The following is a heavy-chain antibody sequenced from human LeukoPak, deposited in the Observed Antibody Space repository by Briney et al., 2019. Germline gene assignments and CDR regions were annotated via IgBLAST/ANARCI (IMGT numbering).Heavy chain of an antibody. CDR1: GFTFSSYA. D-gene: IGHD6-19*01. Sequence: GGSLRLSCAASGFTFSSYAMSWVRQAPGKGLEWVSAISGSGGSTYYADSVKGRFTISRDNSKNTLYLQMNSLRAEDTAVYYCAKDLVDCSGVPIMDVWGQGTTVTVSS. J-gene: IGHJ6*02. CDR2: ISGSGGST. V-gene: IGHV3-23*01. CDR3: AKDLVDCSGVPIMDV.